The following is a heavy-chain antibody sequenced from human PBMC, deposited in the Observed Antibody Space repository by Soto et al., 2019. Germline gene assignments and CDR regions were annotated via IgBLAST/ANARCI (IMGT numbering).Heavy chain of an antibody. Sequence: QVQLVQSGAEVKKPGSSVKVSCKASGGTFSSYAISWVRQAPGQGLEWMGGIIPIFGTANYAQKFQGRVTITADESTSKAYMGRSRLGSEDTAVYYCARGPLSEGRGDLWGQGTLVTVSS. J-gene: IGHJ4*02. CDR3: ARGPLSEGRGDL. CDR1: GGTFSSYA. D-gene: IGHD2-21*01. CDR2: IIPIFGTA. V-gene: IGHV1-69*12.